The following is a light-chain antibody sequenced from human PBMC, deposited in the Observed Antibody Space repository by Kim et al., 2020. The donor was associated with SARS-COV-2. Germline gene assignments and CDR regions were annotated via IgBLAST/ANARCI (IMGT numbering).Light chain of an antibody. V-gene: IGKV1D-13*01. CDR3: QQFNNYPLT. J-gene: IGKJ4*01. Sequence: AIQLTQSPSSLSASVGDRVSITCRASQGVSSLIAWYQQRPGKPPKLLIYDASTLPSGVPSRFSGSGSGTDFTLTISSLQPADFATYYCQQFNNYPLTFGGGTKLEIK. CDR1: QGVSSL. CDR2: DAS.